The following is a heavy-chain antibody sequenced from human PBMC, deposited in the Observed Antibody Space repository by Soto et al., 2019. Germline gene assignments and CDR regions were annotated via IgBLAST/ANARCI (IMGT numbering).Heavy chain of an antibody. CDR3: ARDPRLHCSSTSCYFVAFGGDAFDI. V-gene: IGHV1-18*01. D-gene: IGHD2-2*01. J-gene: IGHJ3*02. CDR2: ISAYNGNT. CDR1: GYTFTSYG. Sequence: ASVKVSCKASGYTFTSYGISWVRQAPGQGLEWMGWISAYNGNTNYAQKLQGRVTMTTDASTSTAYMELRSLRSDDTAVYYCARDPRLHCSSTSCYFVAFGGDAFDIWGQGTMVTVSS.